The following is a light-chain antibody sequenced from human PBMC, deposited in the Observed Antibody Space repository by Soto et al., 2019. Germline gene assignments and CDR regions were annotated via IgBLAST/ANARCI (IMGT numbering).Light chain of an antibody. Sequence: QSALTQPPSASGSPGQSVTISCTGTSSDVGGYNYVSWYQQHPGKAPKLMIYEVSKRPSGVPDRVSGSKSGNPASLTVSGLQAEDEADYYCSSYAGSSLIVFGTGTKLTVL. V-gene: IGLV2-8*01. CDR3: SSYAGSSLIV. CDR2: EVS. J-gene: IGLJ1*01. CDR1: SSDVGGYNY.